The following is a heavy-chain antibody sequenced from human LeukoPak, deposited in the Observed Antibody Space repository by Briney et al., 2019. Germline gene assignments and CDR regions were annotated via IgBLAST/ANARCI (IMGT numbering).Heavy chain of an antibody. D-gene: IGHD3-22*01. Sequence: GGSLRLSCAASGFTFSSYAMSWVRQAPGKGLEWVSAISGSGGSTYYADSVKGRFTISRDNSKSTLYLQMNSLRAEDTAVYYCAKSSGPGGYYYYGMDVWGQGTTVTVSS. CDR3: AKSSGPGGYYYYGMDV. CDR1: GFTFSSYA. V-gene: IGHV3-23*01. CDR2: ISGSGGST. J-gene: IGHJ6*02.